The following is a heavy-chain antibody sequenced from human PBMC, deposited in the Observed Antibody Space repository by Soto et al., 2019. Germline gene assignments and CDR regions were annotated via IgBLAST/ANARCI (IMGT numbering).Heavy chain of an antibody. D-gene: IGHD6-13*01. CDR1: GGSVGSSSYY. CDR3: ARHASRGYNSSWYFED. J-gene: IGHJ4*02. V-gene: IGHV4-39*01. Sequence: QLQLQESGPGLVKPSETLSLTCNVSGGSVGSSSYYWGWIRQAPGKGLEWIVSTYYSAGTYYNPSLKSRVTTSMDASKNQFSLTVTSVTAADTAIYYCARHASRGYNSSWYFEDWGQGTPVTVSS. CDR2: TYYSAGT.